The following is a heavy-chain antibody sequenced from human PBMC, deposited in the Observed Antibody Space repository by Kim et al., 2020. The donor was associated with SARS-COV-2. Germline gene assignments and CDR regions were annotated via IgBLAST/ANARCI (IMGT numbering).Heavy chain of an antibody. CDR1: GGSISSYY. Sequence: SETLSLTCTVSGGSISSYYWTWIRQPPGKGLEWIGYISYSGSTNYNPSLKSRVTISVDTSKNQFSLKLTSVTAADTAVYYCARDLGTYSYGYGWFDPWGQGTLVTVSS. J-gene: IGHJ5*02. CDR2: ISYSGST. CDR3: ARDLGTYSYGYGWFDP. V-gene: IGHV4-59*01. D-gene: IGHD5-18*01.